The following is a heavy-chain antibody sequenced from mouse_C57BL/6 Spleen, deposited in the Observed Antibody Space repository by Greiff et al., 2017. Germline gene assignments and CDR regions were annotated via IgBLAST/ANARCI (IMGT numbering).Heavy chain of an antibody. CDR1: GYTFTSYW. V-gene: IGHV1-7*01. J-gene: IGHJ4*01. D-gene: IGHD6-1*01. Sequence: VQLQQSGAELAKPGASVKLSCKASGYTFTSYWMHWVKQRPGQGLEWIGYINPSSGYTKYNQKFKDKATLTADKSSSTSYMQLSSLTYEDSAVYFCARAGSPDGYARDYWGQGTSVTGSS. CDR3: ARAGSPDGYARDY. CDR2: INPSSGYT.